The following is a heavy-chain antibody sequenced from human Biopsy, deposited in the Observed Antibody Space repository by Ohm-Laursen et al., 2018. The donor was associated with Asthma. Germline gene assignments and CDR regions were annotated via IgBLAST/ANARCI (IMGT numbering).Heavy chain of an antibody. V-gene: IGHV4-39*01. D-gene: IGHD3-3*01. CDR3: ARRITIFGVVQKDHGMDA. CDR1: GGSMTPTSHY. CDR2: ISYGGKT. J-gene: IGHJ6*02. Sequence: SDTLSLTCAVSGGSMTPTSHYWGWIRQAPGKGLEWIGYISYGGKTSYNPSLKNRVTISRDMSKNQFSLRLTFVTAADTAVYFCARRITIFGVVQKDHGMDAWGQGATVSVSS.